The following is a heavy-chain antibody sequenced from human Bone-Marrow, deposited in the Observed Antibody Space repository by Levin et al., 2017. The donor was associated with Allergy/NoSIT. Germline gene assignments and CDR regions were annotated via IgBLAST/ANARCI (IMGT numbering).Heavy chain of an antibody. Sequence: ASVKVSCEASGYTFTGHFMHWVRQAPGQGLEWMGWINPKSGGTHFAPKFLGRVTLTRDTSISTVYMELTKVKSNDTALYFCAREGHLGLADNLDFWGQGTLVTVSS. CDR1: GYTFTGHF. CDR3: AREGHLGLADNLDF. J-gene: IGHJ4*02. CDR2: INPKSGGT. D-gene: IGHD3-16*01. V-gene: IGHV1-2*02.